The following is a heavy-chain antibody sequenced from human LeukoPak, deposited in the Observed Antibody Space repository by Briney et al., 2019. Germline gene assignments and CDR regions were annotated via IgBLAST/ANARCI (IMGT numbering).Heavy chain of an antibody. J-gene: IGHJ4*02. V-gene: IGHV3-23*01. CDR3: ARNYYEPTYDYYFDC. Sequence: GGSLRLSCAASGFTFSNAWMIWVRQAPGKGLEWVSAISGSGGSTYYADSVRGRFTISRDNSKNTLYLHMNSLRAEDTALYYCARNYYEPTYDYYFDCWGQGTLVTVSS. CDR2: ISGSGGST. D-gene: IGHD1-26*01. CDR1: GFTFSNAW.